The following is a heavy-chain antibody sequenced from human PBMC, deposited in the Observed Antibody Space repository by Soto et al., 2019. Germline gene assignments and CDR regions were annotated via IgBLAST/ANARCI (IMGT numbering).Heavy chain of an antibody. CDR1: GFTFSSYS. CDR3: AREQGGSLIYYYYGMDV. J-gene: IGHJ6*02. V-gene: IGHV3-21*01. Sequence: EVQLVESGGGLVKPGGSLRLSCAASGFTFSSYSMNWVRQAPGKGLEWVSSISSSSSYIYYADSVKGRFTISRDNAKNSLYLQMNSLRAEDTAVYYCAREQGGSLIYYYYGMDVWGQGTTVTVSS. D-gene: IGHD1-26*01. CDR2: ISSSSSYI.